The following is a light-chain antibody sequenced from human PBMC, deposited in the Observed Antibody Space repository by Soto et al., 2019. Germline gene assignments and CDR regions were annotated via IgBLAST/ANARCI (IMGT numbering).Light chain of an antibody. Sequence: DIVMTQSPLSLPVTPGEPPSISCRSSQSLLHSNGYNYLDWYLQKPGQSPQLLIYLGSNRASGVPGRFSCSGSGTDFTLNISSVEAEDVGVYYCMHALQTPLTFGGGTKVEIK. CDR1: QSLLHSNGYNY. CDR3: MHALQTPLT. J-gene: IGKJ4*02. V-gene: IGKV2-28*01. CDR2: LGS.